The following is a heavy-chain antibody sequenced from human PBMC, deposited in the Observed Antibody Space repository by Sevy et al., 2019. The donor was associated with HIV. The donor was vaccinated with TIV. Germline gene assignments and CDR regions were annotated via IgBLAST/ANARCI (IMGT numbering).Heavy chain of an antibody. CDR3: ASYYYGSGSFDF. V-gene: IGHV4-59*01. Sequence: SETLSLTCSVSGASISSYFWSWIRQPPGKGLEWIGYIYYSGSTNYYPYLKSRVTISGDTSKNQFSLKLGSLTAADTAVYYCASYYYGSGSFDFWGQRTLVTVSS. CDR2: IYYSGST. D-gene: IGHD3-10*01. CDR1: GASISSYF. J-gene: IGHJ4*02.